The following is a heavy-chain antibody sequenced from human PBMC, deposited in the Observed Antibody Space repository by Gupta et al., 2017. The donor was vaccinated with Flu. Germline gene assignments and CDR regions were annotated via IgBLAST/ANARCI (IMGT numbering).Heavy chain of an antibody. D-gene: IGHD3-22*01. J-gene: IGHJ2*01. Sequence: QEQLVESGGGVVQPGRSLRLSCAASGFTFSTYAMHWVRQAPGKGLEWVAAILYDGNNEYYADSVKGRFTISRDNSKNTLYLQMNSLRDEDTAVYHCAKGGYYDTNGGYYYWYFDFWGRGTLVTVSS. CDR1: GFTFSTYA. CDR2: ILYDGNNE. V-gene: IGHV3-30*18. CDR3: AKGGYYDTNGGYYYWYFDF.